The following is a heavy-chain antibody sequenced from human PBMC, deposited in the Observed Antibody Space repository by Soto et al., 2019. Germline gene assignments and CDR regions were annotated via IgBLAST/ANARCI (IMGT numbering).Heavy chain of an antibody. Sequence: SETLSLTCAVSGGSIRSSNWWSWVRQPPGKGLEWIGEIYHSGSTNYNPSLKSRVTISVDKSKNQFSLKLSSVTAADTAVYYCARDLRARAVTTYDAFDIWGQGTMVTVSS. J-gene: IGHJ3*02. CDR2: IYHSGST. D-gene: IGHD4-17*01. CDR3: ARDLRARAVTTYDAFDI. CDR1: GGSIRSSNW. V-gene: IGHV4-4*02.